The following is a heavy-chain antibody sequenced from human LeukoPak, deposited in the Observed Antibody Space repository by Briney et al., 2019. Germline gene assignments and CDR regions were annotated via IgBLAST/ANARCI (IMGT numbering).Heavy chain of an antibody. D-gene: IGHD1-26*01. CDR3: ARDRGSREDGMDV. J-gene: IGHJ6*02. V-gene: IGHV3-23*01. CDR2: ISGSGGNT. CDR1: GFTFSSYG. Sequence: PGGSLRLSCAASGFTFSSYGMSWVRQAPGKGLEWVSAISGSGGNTNYADSVKGRFTISRDNSKNTVYLQMNSLRAEDTAVYNCARDRGSREDGMDVWGQGTTVTVSS.